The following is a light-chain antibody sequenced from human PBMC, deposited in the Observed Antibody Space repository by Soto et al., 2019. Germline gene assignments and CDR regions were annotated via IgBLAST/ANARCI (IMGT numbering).Light chain of an antibody. CDR2: YDN. V-gene: IGLV1-44*01. J-gene: IGLJ1*01. Sequence: QSVLTQPPSASGTPRQRVTISCSGSNSNIGSNTVNWYQQLPGTAPKLLIYYDNLRPSGVPDRISGSKSGTSASLAISGLQSDDEADYYCAAWDDSLNGRVFGTGT. CDR3: AAWDDSLNGRV. CDR1: NSNIGSNT.